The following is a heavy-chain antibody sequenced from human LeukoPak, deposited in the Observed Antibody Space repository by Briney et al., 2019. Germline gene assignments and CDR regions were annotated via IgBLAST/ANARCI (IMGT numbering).Heavy chain of an antibody. J-gene: IGHJ4*02. CDR2: INPNSGGT. CDR1: GYTFTYYY. D-gene: IGHD1-26*01. Sequence: GASVKVSCKASGYTFTYYYMHWVRQAPGQGLEWMGWINPNSGGTNYAQKFQGRVTMTRDASISTAYMELSRLRPDDTAVYYCARDKSGSYEYWGQGTLVTVSS. V-gene: IGHV1-2*02. CDR3: ARDKSGSYEY.